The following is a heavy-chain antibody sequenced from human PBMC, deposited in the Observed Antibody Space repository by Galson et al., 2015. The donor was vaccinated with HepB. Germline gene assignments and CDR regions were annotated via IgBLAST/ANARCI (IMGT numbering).Heavy chain of an antibody. CDR3: AGDLCFGSTSCPRGLDY. Sequence: SVKVSCKASGGIFSSYAISWVRQAPGQGLEWMGRIIPILGIANYAQKFQGRVTITADKSTSTAYMELSSLRSEDTAVYYCAGDLCFGSTSCPRGLDYWGQGTLVTVSS. V-gene: IGHV1-69*04. CDR2: IIPILGIA. CDR1: GGIFSSYA. D-gene: IGHD2-2*01. J-gene: IGHJ4*02.